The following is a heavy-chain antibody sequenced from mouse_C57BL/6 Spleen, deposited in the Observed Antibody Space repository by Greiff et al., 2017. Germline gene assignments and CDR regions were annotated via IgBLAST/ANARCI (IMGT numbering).Heavy chain of an antibody. CDR3: AYYYGSSPYWYFDV. V-gene: IGHV1-69*01. D-gene: IGHD1-1*01. CDR2: IGPSDSYT. J-gene: IGHJ1*03. CDR1: GYTFTSYW. Sequence: VQLQQPGAELVLPGASVKLSCKASGYTFTSYWMHWVKQRPGQGLEWIGEIGPSDSYTNSNQTFKGKSTLTVDKSSSTAYMQLSSLTAEDSAVYYCAYYYGSSPYWYFDVWGTGTTVTVSS.